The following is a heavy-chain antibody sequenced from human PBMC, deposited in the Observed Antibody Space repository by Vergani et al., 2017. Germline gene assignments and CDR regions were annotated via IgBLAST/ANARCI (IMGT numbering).Heavy chain of an antibody. V-gene: IGHV3-23*01. Sequence: EVHLLESGGGLVQSGGSLRLSCAASGFTFSNSAVSWVRQAPGMGLAWVSTLSASDRRTHYADSVKGRFTISRDISKNTLFLHMNSLRPEDTAVYYCAKVGRSEVAGTFGAFDIWGQGTMVTVSS. CDR3: AKVGRSEVAGTFGAFDI. CDR1: GFTFSNSA. D-gene: IGHD6-19*01. CDR2: LSASDRRT. J-gene: IGHJ3*02.